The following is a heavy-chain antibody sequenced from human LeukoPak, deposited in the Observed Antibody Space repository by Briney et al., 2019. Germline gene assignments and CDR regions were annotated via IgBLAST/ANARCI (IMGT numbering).Heavy chain of an antibody. CDR3: AKDLDYYDSSGYHDY. V-gene: IGHV3-23*01. D-gene: IGHD3-22*01. CDR2: ISGSGGST. J-gene: IGHJ4*02. Sequence: GGSLRLSCAASGFTFSSYGMSWVRQAPGKGLEWVSAISGSGGSTYYADSVKGRFTISRDNSKNTLYLQMNSLRAEDTAVYYCAKDLDYYDSSGYHDYWGQGTLVTVSS. CDR1: GFTFSSYG.